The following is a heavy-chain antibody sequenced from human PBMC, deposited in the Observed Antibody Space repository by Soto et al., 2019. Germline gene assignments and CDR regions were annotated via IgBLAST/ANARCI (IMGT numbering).Heavy chain of an antibody. D-gene: IGHD3-9*01. V-gene: IGHV1-69*08. J-gene: IGHJ2*01. CDR3: ARDRRYDILTGYFFGYFLL. Sequence: QVQLVQSGAEVKKPASSVKVSCKASGGTFSSYTISWVRQAPGQGLEWMGRIIPILGIANYAQKFQGRVTITPDKSTSTAYMELSGLRSEDTAVYYCARDRRYDILTGYFFGYFLLWGRGTLVTVSS. CDR2: IIPILGIA. CDR1: GGTFSSYT.